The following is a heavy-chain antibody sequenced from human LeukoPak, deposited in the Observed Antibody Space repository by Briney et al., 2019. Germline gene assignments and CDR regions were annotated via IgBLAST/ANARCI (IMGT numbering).Heavy chain of an antibody. V-gene: IGHV4-31*03. Sequence: SETLSLTCTVSGGSISSGGYYWSWIRQHPGKGLEWIGYIYYSGSTYYNPSLKSRVTISVDTSKNQFSLKLSSVTAADTAVYYCATIAARRGHYYYYYGMDVWGQGTTVTVSS. J-gene: IGHJ6*02. CDR3: ATIAARRGHYYYYYGMDV. CDR2: IYYSGST. D-gene: IGHD6-6*01. CDR1: GGSISSGGYY.